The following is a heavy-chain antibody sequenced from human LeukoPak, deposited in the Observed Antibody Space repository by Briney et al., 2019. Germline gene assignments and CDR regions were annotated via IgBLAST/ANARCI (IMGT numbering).Heavy chain of an antibody. CDR1: GFTVSSNY. V-gene: IGHV3-66*02. CDR3: AREGSSSPLDY. CDR2: IYSDDST. J-gene: IGHJ4*02. D-gene: IGHD6-13*01. Sequence: GGSLRLSCAASGFTVSSNYMSWVRQAPGKGLEWVSVIYSDDSTYYADSVKGRFTISRDNSKNTLFLQMNSLRAEDTAVYYCAREGSSSPLDYWGQGTLVTVSS.